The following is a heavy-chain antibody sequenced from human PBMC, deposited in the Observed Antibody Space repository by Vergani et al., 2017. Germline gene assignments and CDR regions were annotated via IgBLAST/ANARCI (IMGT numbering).Heavy chain of an antibody. V-gene: IGHV4-39*02. CDR2: IYYSGST. CDR1: GGSISSSSYY. CDR3: ARDPHRDYYGSGTFDP. J-gene: IGHJ5*02. D-gene: IGHD3-10*01. Sequence: QLQLQESGPGLVKPSETLSLTCTVSGGSISSSSYYWGWIRQPPGKGLEWIGSIYYSGSTYYNPSLKSRVTISVDTSKNQFSLKLSSVTAADTAVYYCARDPHRDYYGSGTFDPWGQGTLVTVSS.